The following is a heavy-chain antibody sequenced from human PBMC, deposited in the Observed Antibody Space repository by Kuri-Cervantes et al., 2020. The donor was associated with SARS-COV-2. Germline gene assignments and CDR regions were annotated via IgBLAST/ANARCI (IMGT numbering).Heavy chain of an antibody. CDR2: ISGSGGST. CDR1: GFTFSSYA. V-gene: IGHV3-23*01. J-gene: IGHJ4*02. CDR3: AREAADWEFRLNWGSYRYTVGYFDY. D-gene: IGHD3-16*02. Sequence: GESLKISCAASGFTFSSYAMSWVRQAPGKGLEWVSAISGSGGSTYYADSVKGRFTISRDNAKNSLYLQMNSLRAEDTAVYYCAREAADWEFRLNWGSYRYTVGYFDYWGQGTLVTVSS.